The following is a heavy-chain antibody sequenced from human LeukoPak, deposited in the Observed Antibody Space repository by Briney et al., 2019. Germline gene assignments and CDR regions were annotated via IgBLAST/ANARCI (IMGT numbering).Heavy chain of an antibody. J-gene: IGHJ4*02. V-gene: IGHV1-18*01. Sequence: EASVKVSCKASGYTFTSYGISWVRQAPGQGLEWMGWISAYNGNTNYAQKLQGRVTMTTDTSTSTAYMELRSLRSDDTAVYYCAREGADSSGYYHRYDYWGQGTLVTVSS. CDR2: ISAYNGNT. D-gene: IGHD3-22*01. CDR1: GYTFTSYG. CDR3: AREGADSSGYYHRYDY.